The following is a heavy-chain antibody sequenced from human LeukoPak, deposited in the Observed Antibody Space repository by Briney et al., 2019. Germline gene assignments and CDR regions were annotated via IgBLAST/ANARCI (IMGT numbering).Heavy chain of an antibody. CDR3: ARGRLKRVPFTKVAGALDY. V-gene: IGHV1-18*01. Sequence: ASVKVFCKASGYTFRNFETPWVRQAPGQGLEGMGWNGTYNGNTDYAQKFKGRVIMTADTLTTTAHMELRSLRSDDTAVYYCARGRLKRVPFTKVAGALDYWGQGTRVTVSS. CDR2: NGTYNGNT. J-gene: IGHJ4*02. CDR1: GYTFRNFE. D-gene: IGHD6-19*01.